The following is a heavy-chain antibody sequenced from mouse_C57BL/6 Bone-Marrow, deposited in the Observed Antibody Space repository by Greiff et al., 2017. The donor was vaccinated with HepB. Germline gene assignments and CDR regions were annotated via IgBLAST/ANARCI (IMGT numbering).Heavy chain of an antibody. V-gene: IGHV14-4*01. Sequence: VQLQQSGAELVRPGASVKLSCTASGFNIKDDYMHWVKQRPEQGLEWIGWIDPENGDTEYASKFQGKATITADTSSNTAYLQLSSLTSEDTAVYYCTLIYYDYDGKDYWGQGTTLTVSS. D-gene: IGHD2-4*01. CDR3: TLIYYDYDGKDY. CDR2: IDPENGDT. CDR1: GFNIKDDY. J-gene: IGHJ2*01.